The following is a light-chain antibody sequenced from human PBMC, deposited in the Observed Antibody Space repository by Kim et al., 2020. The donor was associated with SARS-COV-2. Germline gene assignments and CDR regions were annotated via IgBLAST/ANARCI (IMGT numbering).Light chain of an antibody. CDR2: LGS. Sequence: EPAASASRTSPTFLRSNRYNYLDQYLQKTGQSQLLLVALGSNRASAVTVRVSGSVSGTDFTLNISRVEAEDVGDYYCMQSLQTLTFGGGTKVDIK. CDR1: PTFLRSNRYNY. CDR3: MQSLQTLT. V-gene: IGKV2-28*01. J-gene: IGKJ4*01.